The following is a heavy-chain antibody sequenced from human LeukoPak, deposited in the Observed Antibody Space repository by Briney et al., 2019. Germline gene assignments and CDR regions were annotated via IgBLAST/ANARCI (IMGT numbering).Heavy chain of an antibody. CDR1: GGSFSGYY. J-gene: IGHJ5*02. CDR2: INHSGST. Sequence: PSETLSLTCAAYGGSFSGYYWSWIRQPPGKGLEWIGEINHSGSTNYNPSLKSRVTISVDTSKNQFSLKLSSVTAADTAVYYCARVPVPLWFGELLSWFDPWGQGTPVTVSS. D-gene: IGHD3-10*01. CDR3: ARVPVPLWFGELLSWFDP. V-gene: IGHV4-34*01.